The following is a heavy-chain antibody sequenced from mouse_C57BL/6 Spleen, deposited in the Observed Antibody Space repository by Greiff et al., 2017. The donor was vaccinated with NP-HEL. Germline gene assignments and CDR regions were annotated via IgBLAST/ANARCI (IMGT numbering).Heavy chain of an antibody. CDR3: ASGNCAWLAY. CDR2: ISYDGSN. V-gene: IGHV3-6*01. J-gene: IGHJ3*01. CDR1: GYSITSGYY. Sequence: EVKVEESGPGLVKPSQSLSLTCSVTGYSITSGYYWTWIRQFPGNNLEWMGYISYDGSNNYNPSLNNRISITRDTTKHQFFLKLNSVPTEDTATYYCASGNCAWLAYWGQGTLVTVAA. D-gene: IGHD2-1*01.